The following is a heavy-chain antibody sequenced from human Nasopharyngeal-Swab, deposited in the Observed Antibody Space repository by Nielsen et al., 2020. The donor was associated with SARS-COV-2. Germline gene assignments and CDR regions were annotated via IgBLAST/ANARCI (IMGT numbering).Heavy chain of an antibody. D-gene: IGHD3/OR15-3a*01. Sequence: GESLKISCAASGFIFSDQYMSWMRQAPGKGLVWVSRINSDGSSTSYADSVKGRFTISRDNAKNTLYLQMNSLRAEDTAVYYCARDRRPTDWDYYYGMDVWGQGTTVTVSS. V-gene: IGHV3-74*01. J-gene: IGHJ6*02. CDR1: GFIFSDQY. CDR2: INSDGSST. CDR3: ARDRRPTDWDYYYGMDV.